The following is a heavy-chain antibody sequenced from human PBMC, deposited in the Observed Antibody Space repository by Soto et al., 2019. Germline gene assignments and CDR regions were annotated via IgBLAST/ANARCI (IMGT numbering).Heavy chain of an antibody. CDR3: ARNMDYYSGPGSGNGHGF. V-gene: IGHV1-2*02. D-gene: IGHD3-10*01. J-gene: IGHJ6*02. Sequence: QVQLVQSGAEMKEPGDSVRVSCEASGYTFTSYYIHWVRQAPGQGLEWMGWINPKFGDTTYAQDFQGRVSMTRDMSISTVYMEWSTLNSDDTAIYYCARNMDYYSGPGSGNGHGFWGQGTTVTVFS. CDR1: GYTFTSYY. CDR2: INPKFGDT.